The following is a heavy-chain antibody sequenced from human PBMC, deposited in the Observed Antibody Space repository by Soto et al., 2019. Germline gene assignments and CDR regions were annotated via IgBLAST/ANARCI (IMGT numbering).Heavy chain of an antibody. CDR3: VRHLGGTSRFGP. Sequence: SETLSLTCAVYGGSFSGYYWSWIRQPPGKGLECIGEINHSGSTNYNPSLKSRVTITVDTSKSQFSLSLSSVTAADTAVYFCVRHLGGTSRFGPWGRGTLVTVSS. CDR2: INHSGST. V-gene: IGHV4-34*01. D-gene: IGHD2-15*01. CDR1: GGSFSGYY. J-gene: IGHJ5*02.